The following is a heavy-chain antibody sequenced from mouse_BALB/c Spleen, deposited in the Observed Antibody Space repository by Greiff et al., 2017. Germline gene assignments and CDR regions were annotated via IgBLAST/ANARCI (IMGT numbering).Heavy chain of an antibody. CDR2: IWAGGST. D-gene: IGHD2-14*01. J-gene: IGHJ4*01. Sequence: VQLQQSGPGLVAPSQSLSITCTVSGFSLTSYGVHWVRQPPGKGLEWLGVIWAGGSTNYNSALMSRLSISKDNSKSQVFLKMNSLQTDDTAMYYCARDGDYRYDGYAMDYWGQGTSVTVSS. CDR1: GFSLTSYG. V-gene: IGHV2-9*02. CDR3: ARDGDYRYDGYAMDY.